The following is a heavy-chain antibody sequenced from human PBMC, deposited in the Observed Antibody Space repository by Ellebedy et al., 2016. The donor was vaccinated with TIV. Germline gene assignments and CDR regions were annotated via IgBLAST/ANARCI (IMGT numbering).Heavy chain of an antibody. D-gene: IGHD3-22*01. CDR2: ISFDGGTK. CDR3: ARGGILVVRFEN. CDR1: GFNFSTYA. Sequence: GGSLRLSXATSGFNFSTYAMHWVRQAPGKGLEWVAVISFDGGTKFYADSVKGRYTISRDNSRNTLFLHMSGLKHEDTAVYYCARGGILVVRFENWGQGTLVTVSS. J-gene: IGHJ4*02. V-gene: IGHV3-30*04.